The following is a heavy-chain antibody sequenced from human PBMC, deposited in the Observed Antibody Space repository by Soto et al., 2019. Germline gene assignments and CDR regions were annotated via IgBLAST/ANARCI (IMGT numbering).Heavy chain of an antibody. CDR1: GFIFSDYA. V-gene: IGHV3-23*01. Sequence: EVQLLESGGDLVQTGGSLRLSCAASGFIFSDYAMSWVRQAPGKGLEWVSVVNAGGGTTYYADSVKGRFTISRDNSKNTLYLEMNSLRAEDTAVYYCAKDVSSWYVFDSWGQGTLVIVSS. CDR3: AKDVSSWYVFDS. CDR2: VNAGGGTT. D-gene: IGHD6-13*01. J-gene: IGHJ4*02.